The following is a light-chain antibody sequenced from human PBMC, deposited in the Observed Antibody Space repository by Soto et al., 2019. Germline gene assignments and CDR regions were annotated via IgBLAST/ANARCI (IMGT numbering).Light chain of an antibody. CDR3: QQYGSSHT. CDR2: DAS. J-gene: IGKJ5*01. Sequence: ELVLTQSPATLSVSPGERATLSCRASQGVGSTLAWYQQEPGRAPRLLIYDASTRATGIPARFSGAGSGTEFILTINRLEPEDFAVYYCQQYGSSHTFGQGTRLEIK. CDR1: QGVGST. V-gene: IGKV3-15*01.